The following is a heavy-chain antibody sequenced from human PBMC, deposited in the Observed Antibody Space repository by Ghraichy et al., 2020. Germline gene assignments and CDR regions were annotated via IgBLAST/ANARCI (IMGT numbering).Heavy chain of an antibody. V-gene: IGHV3-7*01. CDR3: ARDLGSGWYFDY. CDR1: GFIFSGYW. D-gene: IGHD6-19*01. Sequence: GGLRLSCAASGFIFSGYWMSWVRQAPGKGLEWVANIKKDGSEKYYVDSVKGRFTISRDNAKNSLYLQMNSLRAEDTAVYYCARDLGSGWYFDYWGQGTLVTVSS. CDR2: IKKDGSEK. J-gene: IGHJ4*02.